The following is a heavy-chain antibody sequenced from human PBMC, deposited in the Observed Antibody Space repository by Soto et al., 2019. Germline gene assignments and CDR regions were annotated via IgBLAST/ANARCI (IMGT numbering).Heavy chain of an antibody. CDR1: GGSISSYY. CDR3: ARHTRTPNAFDI. CDR2: IYYSGST. V-gene: IGHV4-59*08. D-gene: IGHD1-26*01. J-gene: IGHJ3*02. Sequence: PSDTLSLTCTVSGGSISSYYWSWIRQPPGKGLEWIGYIYYSGSTNYNPSLKSRVTISVDTSKNQFSLKLSSVTAADTAVYYCARHTRTPNAFDIWGQGTMVTVSS.